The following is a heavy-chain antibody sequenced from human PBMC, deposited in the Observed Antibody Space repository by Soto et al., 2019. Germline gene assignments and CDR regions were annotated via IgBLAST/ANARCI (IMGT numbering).Heavy chain of an antibody. CDR3: ARDGTFGAKGGSLDI. CDR1: GFTFRTYG. CDR2: FWYDGSNK. D-gene: IGHD3-16*01. Sequence: QVQLVESGGGVVQPGRSLRLSCAASGFTFRTYGMHWVRQAPGKGLEWVAIFWYDGSNKYYAESVKGRFTISRDNSKNTLYLRMNSLRAEDTAVYYCARDGTFGAKGGSLDIWGQGTMVTVSS. J-gene: IGHJ3*02. V-gene: IGHV3-33*01.